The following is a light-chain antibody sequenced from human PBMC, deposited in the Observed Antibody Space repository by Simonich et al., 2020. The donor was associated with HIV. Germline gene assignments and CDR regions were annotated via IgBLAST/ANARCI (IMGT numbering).Light chain of an antibody. CDR1: QGISSY. CDR3: QQANSFPLT. CDR2: AAS. V-gene: IGKV1-9*01. J-gene: IGKJ4*01. Sequence: DIQLTQSPSFLSASVGDRVTITCRASQGISSYLAWYQQKPGKAPKLLIYAASSLQSGVPSRFSGSGSETDFTLTISSLQPEDFATYYCQQANSFPLTFGGGTKVEIK.